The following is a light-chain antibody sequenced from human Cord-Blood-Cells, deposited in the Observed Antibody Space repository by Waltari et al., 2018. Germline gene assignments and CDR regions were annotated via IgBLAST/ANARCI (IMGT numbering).Light chain of an antibody. CDR2: GKN. CDR1: SLRSYH. CDR3: NSRDSSGNHLV. Sequence: SSELTQAPAVSVALGQTVRLTCQGDSLRSYHASWYQQKPGQAPVLVIYGKNNRPSGIPDRFSGSSSGNTASLTITGAQAEDEADYYCNSRDSSGNHLVFGGGTKLTVL. V-gene: IGLV3-19*01. J-gene: IGLJ3*02.